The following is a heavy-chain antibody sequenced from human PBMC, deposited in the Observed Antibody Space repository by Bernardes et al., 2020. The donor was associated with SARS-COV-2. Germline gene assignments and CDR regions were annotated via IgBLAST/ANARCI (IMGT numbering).Heavy chain of an antibody. J-gene: IGHJ4*02. CDR1: VFTFSSYW. V-gene: IGHV3-74*01. D-gene: IGHD4-17*01. CDR2: VGSDGSGT. Sequence: GSIRLPYAASVFTFSSYWMHWVRPAPGKGLVWVSRVGSDGSGTSYTDSVKGRFTISRDNAKNTLFLQMNSLGVEDTAMYYCVRGPSGDYGRFEFWGQGTLVTVSS. CDR3: VRGPSGDYGRFEF.